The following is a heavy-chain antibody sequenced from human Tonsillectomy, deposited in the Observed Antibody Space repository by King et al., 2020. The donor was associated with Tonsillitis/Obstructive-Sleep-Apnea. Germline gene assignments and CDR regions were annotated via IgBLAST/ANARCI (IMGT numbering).Heavy chain of an antibody. Sequence: VTLKESGPVLVKPTETLTLTCTVSGFSLSNARMGVSWIRQPPGKALEWLAHIFSNDEKSYSTSLKSRLTISKDTSKSQVVLTMTNMDPVDTATYYCARIPDDYIWGSYRLIPDAFDIWGQGTMVTVSS. J-gene: IGHJ3*02. CDR2: IFSNDEK. D-gene: IGHD3-16*02. V-gene: IGHV2-26*01. CDR3: ARIPDDYIWGSYRLIPDAFDI. CDR1: GFSLSNARMG.